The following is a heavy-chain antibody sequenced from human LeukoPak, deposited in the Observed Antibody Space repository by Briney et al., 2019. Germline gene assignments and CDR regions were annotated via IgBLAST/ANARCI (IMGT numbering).Heavy chain of an antibody. CDR3: ARQSGGSLDY. J-gene: IGHJ4*02. CDR2: IKQDGSDK. Sequence: GGSLRLSCAASGFTFSSYWMSWVRQAPGKGLEWLANIKQDGSDKDYVDSVKGRFTISRDNAKNSLYLQMNGLRVEDTAVYYCARQSGGSLDYWGQGTLVTVSS. V-gene: IGHV3-7*05. CDR1: GFTFSSYW. D-gene: IGHD1-26*01.